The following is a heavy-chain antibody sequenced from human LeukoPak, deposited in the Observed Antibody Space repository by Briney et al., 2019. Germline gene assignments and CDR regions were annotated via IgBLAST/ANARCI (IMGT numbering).Heavy chain of an antibody. D-gene: IGHD6-19*01. CDR3: ARDQAVAGTDFDY. CDR1: GFTFSTSE. J-gene: IGHJ4*02. CDR2: ISGSGSTM. Sequence: GGSLRLSCAASGFTFSTSEMNWVRQTPGKGLEWVSYISGSGSTMYYADSVKGRFTIPRDNSKNSLYLQMNSLRAEDSAVYYCARDQAVAGTDFDYWGQGTLVSVSS. V-gene: IGHV3-48*03.